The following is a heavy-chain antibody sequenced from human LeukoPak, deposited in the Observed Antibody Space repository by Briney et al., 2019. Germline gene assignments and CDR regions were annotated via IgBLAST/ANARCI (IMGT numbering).Heavy chain of an antibody. Sequence: PSETLSHTCTVSLGSISSSSYYWGWIRQPPGKRLEWIGSIYYSGSTYYNPSLKSRVTISVDTSKNQFSLKLSSVPAADRAVYYCARDQSYNWFDPWRQGTMVTDSS. V-gene: IGHV4-39*07. J-gene: IGHJ5*02. CDR2: IYYSGST. CDR1: LGSISSSSYY. CDR3: ARDQSYNWFDP.